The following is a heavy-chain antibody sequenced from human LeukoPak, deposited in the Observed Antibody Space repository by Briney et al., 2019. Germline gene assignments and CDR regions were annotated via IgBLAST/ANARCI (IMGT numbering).Heavy chain of an antibody. CDR1: GLTFRNYG. CDR3: ARDGCGSTSCYHYEQTS. J-gene: IGHJ5*02. Sequence: PGRSLRLSCVASGLTFRNYGMHWVRQAPGKGLEWVAVIWYDGSNKYYADSVKGRFTISRDNSKNTLYLQMNSLRAEDTAVYYCARDGCGSTSCYHYEQTSWGQGTLVTVSS. CDR2: IWYDGSNK. D-gene: IGHD2-2*01. V-gene: IGHV3-33*01.